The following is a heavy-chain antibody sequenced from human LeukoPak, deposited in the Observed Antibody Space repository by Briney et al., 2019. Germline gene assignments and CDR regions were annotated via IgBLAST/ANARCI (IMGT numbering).Heavy chain of an antibody. D-gene: IGHD3-10*01. J-gene: IGHJ4*02. CDR1: GYSISSGYY. Sequence: SETLSLTCTVSGYSISSGYYWGWIRQPPGKGLEWIGSIYHSGSTYYNPSLKSRVTISVDTSKNQFSLKLSSVTAADTAVYYCARHRGMVRGALSPYYFDYWGQGTLVTVSS. V-gene: IGHV4-38-2*02. CDR3: ARHRGMVRGALSPYYFDY. CDR2: IYHSGST.